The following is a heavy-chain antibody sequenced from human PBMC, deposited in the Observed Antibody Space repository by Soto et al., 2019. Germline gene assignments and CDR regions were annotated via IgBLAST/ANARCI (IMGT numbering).Heavy chain of an antibody. CDR2: VCSSAST. J-gene: IGHJ4*02. Sequence: SETLSLTCYVSCGSVSSFCWTWIRQSPGKGLESIAYVCSSASTNYNPSLESRVAISLDTSKNQFSLRLTSVTAADTAVYFCARVRTEYAGLDYWGQGTLVTVSS. CDR3: ARVRTEYAGLDY. CDR1: CGSVSSFC. V-gene: IGHV4-59*02. D-gene: IGHD2-2*01.